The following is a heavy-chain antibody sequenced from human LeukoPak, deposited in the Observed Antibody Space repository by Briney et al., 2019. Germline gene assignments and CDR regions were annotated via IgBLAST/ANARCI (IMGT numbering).Heavy chain of an antibody. CDR3: ARARLVATLGGGLDY. D-gene: IGHD5-12*01. V-gene: IGHV1-69*13. J-gene: IGHJ4*02. CDR2: IIPIFDTP. Sequence: SVKVSCKASGDTFSSSAITWVRQAPGQGLEWMGGIIPIFDTPNYAQNFQGRVTITADESTNTAYMELSSLRSGDTAVYYCARARLVATLGGGLDYWGQGTLVTVSS. CDR1: GDTFSSSA.